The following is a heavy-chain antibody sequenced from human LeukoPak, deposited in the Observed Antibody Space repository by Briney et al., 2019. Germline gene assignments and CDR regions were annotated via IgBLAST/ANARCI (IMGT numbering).Heavy chain of an antibody. D-gene: IGHD5-12*01. CDR2: IYYIGST. V-gene: IGHV4-31*03. CDR1: GGSISSGGYY. J-gene: IGHJ4*02. CDR3: ARDPGGGYDSGVHYFDY. Sequence: PSETLSLTCTVSGGSISSGGYYWNWIRQHPGKGLEWIGYIYYIGSTYYNPSLESRVTISVDTSKNQFSLKLSSVTAADTAVYYCARDPGGGYDSGVHYFDYWGQGTLVTVSS.